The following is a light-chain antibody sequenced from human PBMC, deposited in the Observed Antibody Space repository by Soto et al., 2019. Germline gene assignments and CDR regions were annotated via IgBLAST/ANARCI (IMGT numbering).Light chain of an antibody. CDR1: SSDVGGYHY. CDR2: DVS. J-gene: IGLJ2*01. CDR3: CSYGGGRTPLG. Sequence: QSVLTQPRSVSGSPGQSVTISCTGTSSDVGGYHYVSWYQQHPGKAPKLMIYDVSKRPSGVPDRFSGSKSGNTASLTISGLQAEDEGDYYCCSYGGGRTPLGFGGGTKLTVL. V-gene: IGLV2-11*01.